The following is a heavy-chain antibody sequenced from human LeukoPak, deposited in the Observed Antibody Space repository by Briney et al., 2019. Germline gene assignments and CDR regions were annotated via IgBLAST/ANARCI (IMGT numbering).Heavy chain of an antibody. D-gene: IGHD3-9*01. J-gene: IGHJ3*02. CDR1: GYTFTGYY. Sequence: GASVKVSCKASGYTFTGYYMHWVRQAPRQGLEWMGWINLNSGGTNYAQKFQGRVTMTRDTSISTAYMELSRLRSDDTAVYYCARVHRARLVIEDAFDIWGQGTMVTVSS. V-gene: IGHV1-2*02. CDR3: ARVHRARLVIEDAFDI. CDR2: INLNSGGT.